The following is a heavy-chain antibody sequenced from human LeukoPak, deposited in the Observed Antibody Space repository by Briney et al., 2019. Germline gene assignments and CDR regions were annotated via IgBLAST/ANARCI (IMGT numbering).Heavy chain of an antibody. CDR2: ISGSGGST. CDR1: GGSFSGYY. J-gene: IGHJ4*02. CDR3: AKGAAGVKFDY. V-gene: IGHV3-23*01. D-gene: IGHD6-13*01. Sequence: ETLSLTCAVYGGSFSGYYWSWIRQPPGKGLEWVSAISGSGGSTYYADSVKGRFTISRDNSKNTLYLQMNSLRAEDTAVYYCAKGAAGVKFDYWGQGTLVTVSS.